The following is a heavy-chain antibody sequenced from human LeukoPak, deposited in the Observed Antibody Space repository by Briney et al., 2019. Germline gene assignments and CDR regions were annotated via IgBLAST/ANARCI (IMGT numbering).Heavy chain of an antibody. D-gene: IGHD3-22*01. CDR1: GYTFTGYY. J-gene: IGHJ2*01. V-gene: IGHV1-2*02. CDR3: ARVEYYYDRRGSPFDL. CDR2: INPNSGGT. Sequence: ASVKVSCKASGYTFTGYYMHWVRQAPGQGLEWMGWINPNSGGTNYAQKFQGRVTMTRDTSISTAYMELSRLRSDDTAVYYCARVEYYYDRRGSPFDLWGRGTLVTVSS.